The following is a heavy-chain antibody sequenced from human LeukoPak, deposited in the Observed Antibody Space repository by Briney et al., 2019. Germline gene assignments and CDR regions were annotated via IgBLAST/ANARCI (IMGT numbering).Heavy chain of an antibody. CDR1: GFTFSRDG. Sequence: AGRSLSLSCAASGFTFSRDGMHWVRQAPGKGLEWVAVISNDETNKYYTDSVKGRFTISSDNSKNMVYLQMNSLRVEDTAVYYCAKEGQRGSYGVYDDYQWAQGTLVTVSS. J-gene: IGHJ4*02. CDR2: ISNDETNK. D-gene: IGHD5/OR15-5a*01. V-gene: IGHV3-30*18. CDR3: AKEGQRGSYGVYDDYQ.